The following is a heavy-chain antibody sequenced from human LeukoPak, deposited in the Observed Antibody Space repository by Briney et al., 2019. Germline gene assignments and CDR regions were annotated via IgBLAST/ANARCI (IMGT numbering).Heavy chain of an antibody. V-gene: IGHV4-61*09. CDR3: ARDSQDYADDLVYYYYYMDV. Sequence: PSETLSLTCTVSGGSVISGSYYWSRIRQPAGKGLEWIGHIYTTGNTNYNPSLKSRVTISIDTSKNQFSLKLSSVTAADSARYFCARDSQDYADDLVYYYYYMDVWGKGTTVTVSS. CDR1: GGSVISGSYY. J-gene: IGHJ6*03. CDR2: IYTTGNT. D-gene: IGHD4-17*01.